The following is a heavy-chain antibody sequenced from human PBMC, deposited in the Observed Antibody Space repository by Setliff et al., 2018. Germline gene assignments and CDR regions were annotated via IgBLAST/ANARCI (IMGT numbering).Heavy chain of an antibody. V-gene: IGHV4-38-2*02. J-gene: IGHJ4*02. CDR2: IYHSGST. Sequence: SETLSLTCAVSGYSITSGYYWGWIRQPPGKGLEWIGSIYHSGSTYYNPSLKSRVTISIDTSKNQFSLKLTSVTAADTAVYFCARDPAAGLDYWGQGTLVTVSS. CDR1: GYSITSGYY. CDR3: ARDPAAGLDY. D-gene: IGHD6-13*01.